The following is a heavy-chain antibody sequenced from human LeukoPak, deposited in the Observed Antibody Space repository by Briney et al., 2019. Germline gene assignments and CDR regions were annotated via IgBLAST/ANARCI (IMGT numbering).Heavy chain of an antibody. CDR3: ATNHGNNWNEYDAFDI. Sequence: PSETLSLTCTVSGGSISSYYWSWIRQPSGKGLEWIGYIYYSGSTNYSPSLKSRVTLSVDTSKNQFSLKLSSVTAADTAVYYCATNHGNNWNEYDAFDIWGQGTMVTVSS. CDR2: IYYSGST. CDR1: GGSISSYY. J-gene: IGHJ3*02. V-gene: IGHV4-59*08. D-gene: IGHD1-1*01.